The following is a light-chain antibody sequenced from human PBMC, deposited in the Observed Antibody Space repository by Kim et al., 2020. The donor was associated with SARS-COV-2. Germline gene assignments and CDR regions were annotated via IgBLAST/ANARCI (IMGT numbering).Light chain of an antibody. V-gene: IGKV3-11*01. J-gene: IGKJ5*01. CDR3: QQRRDWPPIT. Sequence: SPGERTTLSSRASPRVDFYLACYQQKPGQAPRLLIYDASNRATGIPARFSGSGSGTDFTLTISSLEPEDFAVYYCQQRRDWPPITFGQGTRLEIK. CDR2: DAS. CDR1: PRVDFY.